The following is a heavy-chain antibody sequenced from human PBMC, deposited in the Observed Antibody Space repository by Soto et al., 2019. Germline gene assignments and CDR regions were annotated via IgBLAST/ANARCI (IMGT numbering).Heavy chain of an antibody. J-gene: IGHJ3*02. CDR1: GFSFSSYW. CDR3: AAYNTSRHAAFDI. V-gene: IGHV3-7*01. Sequence: PGGSLRLSCAASGFSFSSYWMTWVRQAPGKGLEWVANIVRDGSETYSGDSVKGRFTISRDNAKNSLVLIMDSLRVEDTAVYYCAAYNTSRHAAFDIWVQGTTVTVSS. D-gene: IGHD1-20*01. CDR2: IVRDGSET.